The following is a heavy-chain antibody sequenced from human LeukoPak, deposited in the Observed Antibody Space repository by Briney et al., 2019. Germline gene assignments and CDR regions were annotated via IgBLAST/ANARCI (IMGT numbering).Heavy chain of an antibody. CDR2: INHSGST. CDR1: GGSFRGYY. V-gene: IGHV4-34*01. J-gene: IGHJ4*02. CDR3: ARGSREAFDY. Sequence: SETLSLTCAVYGGSFRGYYWSWIRQPPGKGLEWIGEINHSGSTNYNPSLKSRVTISVDTSKNQFSLKLSSVTAADTAVYYCARGSREAFDYWGQGTLVTVSS.